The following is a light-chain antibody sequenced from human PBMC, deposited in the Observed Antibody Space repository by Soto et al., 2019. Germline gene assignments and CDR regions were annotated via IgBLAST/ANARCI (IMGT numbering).Light chain of an antibody. J-gene: IGKJ3*01. CDR1: QSVSSY. CDR2: DAS. CDR3: QPRSNWPT. V-gene: IGKV3-11*01. Sequence: EIVLTQSPATLSLSPGERATLSCRASQSVSSYLAWYQQKPGQAPRLLIYDASNRATGIPARFSGSGSGTDFTLTISSLEPEDFAVYYCQPRSNWPTFGPVTKVYIK.